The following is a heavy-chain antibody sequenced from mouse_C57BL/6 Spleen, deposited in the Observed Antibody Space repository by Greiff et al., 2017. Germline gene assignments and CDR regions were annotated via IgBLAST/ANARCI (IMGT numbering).Heavy chain of an antibody. J-gene: IGHJ3*01. CDR2: INPNNGGT. Sequence: VQLQQSGPELVKPGASVKISCKASGYTFTDYYMNWVKQSHGKSLEWIGDINPNNGGTSYNQKFKGKATLTVDKSSSTAYMELRSLTSEDSAVYYCARKKTYAWFAYWGQGTLVTVSA. CDR1: GYTFTDYY. V-gene: IGHV1-26*01. D-gene: IGHD5-2*01. CDR3: ARKKTYAWFAY.